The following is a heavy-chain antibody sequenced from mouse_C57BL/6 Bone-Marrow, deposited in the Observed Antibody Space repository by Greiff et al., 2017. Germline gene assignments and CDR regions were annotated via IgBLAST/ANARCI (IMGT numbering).Heavy chain of an antibody. Sequence: EVQLQQSGPVLVKPGASVKLSCKASGYTFTDYYMNWVMQSHGKSLEWIGVINPYNGGTSYNQKFKGKATLTVDKSSSTAYMELNSLTSEDSAVYYCARPTTVVATDAMDYWGQGTSVTVSS. J-gene: IGHJ4*01. V-gene: IGHV1-19*01. D-gene: IGHD1-1*01. CDR3: ARPTTVVATDAMDY. CDR1: GYTFTDYY. CDR2: INPYNGGT.